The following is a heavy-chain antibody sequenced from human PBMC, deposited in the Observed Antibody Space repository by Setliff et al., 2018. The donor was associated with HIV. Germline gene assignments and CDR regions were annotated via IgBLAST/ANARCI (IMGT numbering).Heavy chain of an antibody. Sequence: PSETLSLTCTVSGASIDIGFHYGGWLRQSPGKGLQWIASLYSTWSTYYNPSLKGRLTISAGPSKCQFSLKLGSVTAADTVVYYCARESLNLGELSSNPDASDIWGQGTMVTVSS. J-gene: IGHJ3*02. CDR1: GASIDIGFHY. V-gene: IGHV4-39*07. D-gene: IGHD3-16*02. CDR2: LYSTWST. CDR3: ARESLNLGELSSNPDASDI.